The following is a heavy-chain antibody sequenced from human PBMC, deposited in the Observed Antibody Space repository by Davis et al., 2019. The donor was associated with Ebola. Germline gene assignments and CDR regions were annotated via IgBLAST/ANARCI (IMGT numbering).Heavy chain of an antibody. CDR1: GFTFSSYE. Sequence: GESLKISCAASGFTFSSYEMKWVRQAPGEGLEWVYYIRVSGSTIYYADSVKGRFTISRDNAKNSLFLQMNSLTAEDTALYYCAKEAPFCGGDCLDYWGQGTLVTVSS. CDR3: AKEAPFCGGDCLDY. V-gene: IGHV3-48*03. D-gene: IGHD2-21*01. J-gene: IGHJ4*02. CDR2: IRVSGSTI.